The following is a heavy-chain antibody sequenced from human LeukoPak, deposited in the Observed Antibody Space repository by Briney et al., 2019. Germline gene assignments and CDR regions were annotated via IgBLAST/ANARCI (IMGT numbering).Heavy chain of an antibody. D-gene: IGHD5-24*01. CDR2: IIPIFGTA. CDR1: GGTFSSYA. Sequence: SVKVSCXASGGTFSSYAISWVRQAPGQGLEWMGGIIPIFGTANYAQKFQGRVTITTDESTSTAYMELSSLRSEDTAVYYCARGRDGYSGLFDYWGQGTLVTVSS. CDR3: ARGRDGYSGLFDY. J-gene: IGHJ4*02. V-gene: IGHV1-69*05.